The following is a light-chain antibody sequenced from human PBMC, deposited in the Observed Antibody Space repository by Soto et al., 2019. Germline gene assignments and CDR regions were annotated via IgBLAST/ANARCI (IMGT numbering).Light chain of an antibody. CDR3: SSYSGTNYHYV. CDR1: SSDVGGYNY. Sequence: QSALTQPPSASGSFGQSVTISCTGTSSDVGGYNYVSWYQQYPGKAPKLMIYEVSERPSGVPDRFSGSKSGNTASLTVSGLLADDEADYYCSSYSGTNYHYVFGTGTKLTVL. CDR2: EVS. J-gene: IGLJ1*01. V-gene: IGLV2-8*01.